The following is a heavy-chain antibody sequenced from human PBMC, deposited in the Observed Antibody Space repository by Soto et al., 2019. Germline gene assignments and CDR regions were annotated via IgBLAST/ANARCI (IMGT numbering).Heavy chain of an antibody. CDR1: GYTFTSYD. J-gene: IGHJ4*02. Sequence: GASVKVSCKASGYTFTSYDINWVRQATGQGLEWMGWMNPNSGNTGYAQKFQGRVTMTRNTSISTAYMELSSLRSEDTAVYYCARVVSAVTAPDYWGQGTLVTVSS. CDR2: MNPNSGNT. D-gene: IGHD4-4*01. V-gene: IGHV1-8*01. CDR3: ARVVSAVTAPDY.